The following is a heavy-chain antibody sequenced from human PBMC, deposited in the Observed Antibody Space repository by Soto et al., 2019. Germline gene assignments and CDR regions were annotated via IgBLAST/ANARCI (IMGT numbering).Heavy chain of an antibody. Sequence: SVKVSCKASGGTFSSYAISWVRQAPGQGLEWMGGIIPIFGTANYAQKFQGRVTITADKSTSTAYMELSSLRSEDTAVYYCAENYYDSSGYYYALFDYWGQGTLVTVSS. CDR2: IIPIFGTA. J-gene: IGHJ4*02. CDR1: GGTFSSYA. V-gene: IGHV1-69*06. CDR3: AENYYDSSGYYYALFDY. D-gene: IGHD3-22*01.